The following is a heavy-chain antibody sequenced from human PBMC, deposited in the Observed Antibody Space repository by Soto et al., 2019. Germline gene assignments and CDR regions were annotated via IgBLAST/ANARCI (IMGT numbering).Heavy chain of an antibody. Sequence: GASVKVSCKASGGTFSSYAISWVRQAPGQGLEWMGGIIPIFGTANYAQKFQGRVTITADESTSTAYMELSSLRSEDTAVNYHEGRETGIXTDYGDSLDYYYYGMDVXGQGTTVTVSS. CDR1: GGTFSSYA. D-gene: IGHD4-17*01. J-gene: IGHJ6*02. CDR2: IIPIFGTA. CDR3: EGRETGIXTDYGDSLDYYYYGMDV. V-gene: IGHV1-69*13.